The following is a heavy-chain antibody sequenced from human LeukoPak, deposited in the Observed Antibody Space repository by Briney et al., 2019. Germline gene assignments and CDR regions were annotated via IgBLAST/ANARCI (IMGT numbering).Heavy chain of an antibody. CDR3: ARVNYLGFGESDRSLGP. CDR1: GGSISGFY. Sequence: SETLSLTCTVSGGSISGFYWTWIRQPAGKGLQWLGRIYSSGSTKYNPSLKSRVTMSIDTSKNQFSLRLSSVTAADTAAYYCARVNYLGFGESDRSLGPWGQGTLVTVSS. V-gene: IGHV4-4*07. CDR2: IYSSGST. D-gene: IGHD3-10*01. J-gene: IGHJ5*02.